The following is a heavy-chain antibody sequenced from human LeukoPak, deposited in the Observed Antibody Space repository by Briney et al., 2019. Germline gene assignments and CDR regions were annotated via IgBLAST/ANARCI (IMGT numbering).Heavy chain of an antibody. CDR2: ISGSGGST. CDR1: GFTFSSYA. J-gene: IGHJ4*02. CDR3: AKVEQQLVMEYYFDY. V-gene: IGHV3-23*01. D-gene: IGHD6-13*01. Sequence: GGSLRLSCAASGFTFSSYAMSWVRQAPGKGLEWVSAISGSGGSTYYADSVKGRLTISRDNSKNTLYPQMNSLRAEDTAVYYCAKVEQQLVMEYYFDYWGQGTQVTVSS.